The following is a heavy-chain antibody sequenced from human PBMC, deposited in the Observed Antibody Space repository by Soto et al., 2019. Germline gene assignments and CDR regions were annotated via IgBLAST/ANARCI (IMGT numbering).Heavy chain of an antibody. CDR3: ARVPGPGVNCSGGSGYYYYYYYGMDV. Sequence: QVQLQESGPGLVKPSQTLSLTCTVSGGSISSGGYYWSWIRQHPGKGLEWIGYIYYSGRTYYNPSRKSRVTIQVDTSKNQFYRKLSCGTAADTAVDYCARVPGPGVNCSGGSGYYYYYYYGMDVWGQGTTVTVSS. CDR2: IYYSGRT. CDR1: GGSISSGGYY. V-gene: IGHV4-31*03. J-gene: IGHJ6*02. D-gene: IGHD2-15*01.